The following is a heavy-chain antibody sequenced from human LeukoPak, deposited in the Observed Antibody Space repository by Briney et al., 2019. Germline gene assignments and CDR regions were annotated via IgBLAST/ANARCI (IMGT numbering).Heavy chain of an antibody. V-gene: IGHV1-18*01. Sequence: ASAKVSCKASGYTFTSYGISWVRQAPGQGLEWMGWISAYNGNTNYAQKLQGRVTMTTDTSTSTAYMELRSLRSDDTAVYYCARDSYGSGSYYKPPGDYWGQGTLVTVSS. CDR2: ISAYNGNT. J-gene: IGHJ4*02. CDR1: GYTFTSYG. D-gene: IGHD3-10*01. CDR3: ARDSYGSGSYYKPPGDY.